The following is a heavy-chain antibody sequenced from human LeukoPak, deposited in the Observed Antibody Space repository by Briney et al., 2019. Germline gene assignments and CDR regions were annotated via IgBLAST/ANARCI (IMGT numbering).Heavy chain of an antibody. CDR2: IIPIFGTA. CDR1: GYTFSNYG. J-gene: IGHJ6*03. V-gene: IGHV1-69*06. CDR3: ARGVATKYYYYYYMDV. D-gene: IGHD5-12*01. Sequence: VASVKVSCKASGYTFSNYGISWVRQAPGQGLEWMGGIIPIFGTANYAQKFQGRVTITADKSTSTAYMELSSLRSEDTAVYYCARGVATKYYYYYYMDVWGKGATVTVSS.